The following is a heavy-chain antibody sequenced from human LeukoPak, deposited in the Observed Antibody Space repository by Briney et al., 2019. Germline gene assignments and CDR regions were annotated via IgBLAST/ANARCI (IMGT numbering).Heavy chain of an antibody. J-gene: IGHJ3*02. V-gene: IGHV5-51*01. CDR3: ARRCSSTSCYTLFRDAFDI. D-gene: IGHD2-2*02. CDR1: GYIYTSYW. CDR2: IYPGDSDT. Sequence: GESLKISCNSSGYIYTSYWIGWVRQMPGKGLEWMGIIYPGDSDTRYSPSFQGQVTISADKSISTAYLQWSSLKASDTAMYYCARRCSSTSCYTLFRDAFDIWGQGTMVTVSS.